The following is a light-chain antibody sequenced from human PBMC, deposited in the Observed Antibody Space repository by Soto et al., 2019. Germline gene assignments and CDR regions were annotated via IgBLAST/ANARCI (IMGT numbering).Light chain of an antibody. J-gene: IGLJ2*01. CDR1: SSNIGSNY. Sequence: QSVLTQPPSASGTPGQRVTISCSGSSSNIGSNYVYWYQQLPGTAPKLLIYRNNQRPSGVPDRFSGSKSGTSASLAISGLWSEDEADYYCAAWDDSLSAYVVFGGGTQLTVL. CDR2: RNN. V-gene: IGLV1-47*03. CDR3: AAWDDSLSAYVV.